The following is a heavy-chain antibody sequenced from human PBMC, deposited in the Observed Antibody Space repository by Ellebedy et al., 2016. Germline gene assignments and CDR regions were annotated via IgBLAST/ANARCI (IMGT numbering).Heavy chain of an antibody. Sequence: GESLKISCAASGFTFSSYSMNWVRQAPGKGLEWVSSISSSSSYIYYADSVKGRFTISRDNAKNSLYLQMNSLRAEDTAVYYCARDSTYDFWSGYPGALYYYYGMDVWGQGTTVTVSS. CDR2: ISSSSSYI. CDR1: GFTFSSYS. V-gene: IGHV3-21*01. D-gene: IGHD3-3*01. CDR3: ARDSTYDFWSGYPGALYYYYGMDV. J-gene: IGHJ6*02.